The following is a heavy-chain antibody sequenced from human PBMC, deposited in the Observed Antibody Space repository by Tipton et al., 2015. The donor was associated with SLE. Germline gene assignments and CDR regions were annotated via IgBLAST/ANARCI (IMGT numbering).Heavy chain of an antibody. V-gene: IGHV4-61*02. CDR1: GVSISSASYY. CDR2: AYTTGSP. CDR3: ARDPKY. Sequence: TLSLTCTVSGVSISSASYYWNSIRQPAGKGLEWLGRAYTTGSPYYNPSLESRVAISMDTSKNQFSLKLTAVTAADTAVYYCARDPKYWGQGTLVIVSS. J-gene: IGHJ4*02.